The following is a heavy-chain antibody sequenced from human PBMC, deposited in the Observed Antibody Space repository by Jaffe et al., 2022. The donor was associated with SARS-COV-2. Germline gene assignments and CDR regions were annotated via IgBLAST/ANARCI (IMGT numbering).Heavy chain of an antibody. J-gene: IGHJ6*02. Sequence: EVQLVESGGGLVQPGGSLRLSCAASGFTFSSYWMSWVRQAPGKGLEWVANIKQDGSEKYYVDSVKGRFTISRDNAKNSLYLQMNSLRAEDTAVYYCARDKREDGYYYYGMDVWGQGTTVTVSS. V-gene: IGHV3-7*01. CDR2: IKQDGSEK. CDR3: ARDKREDGYYYYGMDV. CDR1: GFTFSSYW.